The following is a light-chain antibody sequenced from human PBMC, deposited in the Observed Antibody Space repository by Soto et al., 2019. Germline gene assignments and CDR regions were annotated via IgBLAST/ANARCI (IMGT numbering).Light chain of an antibody. Sequence: DIRMTQSPSSLSASVGDRVTITCRASQSMSSYLNWYQQKPGKAPKLLIYAASSLQSGVPSRFSGSGSGTDFTLTISSLQPEDFATYYCQQSYSTPPYTFGQGTKLEIE. V-gene: IGKV1-39*01. CDR2: AAS. J-gene: IGKJ2*01. CDR1: QSMSSY. CDR3: QQSYSTPPYT.